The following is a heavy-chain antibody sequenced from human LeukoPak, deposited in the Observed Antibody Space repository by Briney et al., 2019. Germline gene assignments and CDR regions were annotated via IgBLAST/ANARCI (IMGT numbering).Heavy chain of an antibody. J-gene: IGHJ4*02. CDR2: INPNSGGT. D-gene: IGHD4-23*01. CDR1: GHTFTGYY. CDR3: ARADYGGNSDFDY. V-gene: IGHV1-2*02. Sequence: ASVKVSCKASGHTFTGYYMHWVRQAPGQGLEWMGWINPNSGGTNYAQKFQGRVTMTRDTSISTAYMELSRLRSDDTAVYYCARADYGGNSDFDYWGQGTLVTVSS.